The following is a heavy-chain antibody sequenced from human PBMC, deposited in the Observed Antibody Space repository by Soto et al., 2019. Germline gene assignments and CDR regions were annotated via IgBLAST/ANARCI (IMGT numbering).Heavy chain of an antibody. CDR2: ISGSGIST. CDR1: GFTFSTYP. V-gene: IGHV3-23*01. CDR3: VKPPVITASYYYYDMDV. Sequence: EAQLLESGGGLVQPGGSLRLSCAASGFTFSTYPMSWVRQAPGKGLEWVSGISGSGISTYYTDSVKGRFTISRGNSKNTVFLQMNSLRDEDTAVYYCVKPPVITASYYYYDMDVWGQGTTVTVSS. J-gene: IGHJ6*02. D-gene: IGHD4-4*01.